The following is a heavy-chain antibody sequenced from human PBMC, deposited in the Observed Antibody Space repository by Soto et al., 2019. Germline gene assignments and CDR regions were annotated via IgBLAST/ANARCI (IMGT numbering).Heavy chain of an antibody. Sequence: PSETLSLTCTVSGGSISSYYWSWIRQPAGKGLEWIGRIYTSGSTNYNPSLKSRATMSVDTSKNQFSLKLNSVTPEDTAVYYCARRAGIAGRFDYWGQGTLVTVSS. J-gene: IGHJ4*02. CDR1: GGSISSYY. CDR2: IYTSGST. CDR3: ARRAGIAGRFDY. D-gene: IGHD3-10*01. V-gene: IGHV4-4*07.